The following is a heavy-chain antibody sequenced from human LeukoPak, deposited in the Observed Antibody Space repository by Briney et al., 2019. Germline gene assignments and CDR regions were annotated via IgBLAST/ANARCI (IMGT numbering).Heavy chain of an antibody. CDR2: LWYDGSNK. D-gene: IGHD3-10*01. J-gene: IGHJ4*02. CDR1: GFTFSSYG. V-gene: IGHV3-33*01. Sequence: GGSLRLSCAASGFTFSSYGMHWVRQAPGKGLEWVAVLWYDGSNKYYADSVKGRFTISRDNSKNTLYLQMNSLRAEDTAVYYCAGDYYGSGDLDYWGQGTLVTVSS. CDR3: AGDYYGSGDLDY.